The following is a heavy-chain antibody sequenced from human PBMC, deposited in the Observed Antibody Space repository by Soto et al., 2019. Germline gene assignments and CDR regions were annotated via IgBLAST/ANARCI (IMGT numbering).Heavy chain of an antibody. CDR2: ISCSTSYI. CDR3: ARVVDYCDPYYYYGMDV. J-gene: IGHJ6*02. Sequence: EVQLVESGGGLVKPGGSLRLSCAASGFTFSSYSMNWVRQAPGKGLEWVSSISCSTSYIYYADSVKGRFIISRDNAKNSLYLQMNSLRAEDTAVYYCARVVDYCDPYYYYGMDVWGQGTTVTVSS. CDR1: GFTFSSYS. D-gene: IGHD3-22*01. V-gene: IGHV3-21*01.